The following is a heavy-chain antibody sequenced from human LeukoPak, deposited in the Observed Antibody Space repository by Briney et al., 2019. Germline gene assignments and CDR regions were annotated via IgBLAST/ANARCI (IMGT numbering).Heavy chain of an antibody. CDR1: GYRFTGYY. CDR3: ARESTFDI. V-gene: IGHV1-2*02. CDR2: INPNSGGT. J-gene: IGHJ3*02. Sequence: GASVKVSCTTSGYRFTGYYLDWVRQAPGQGLEWMGWINPNSGGTNYAQNLQGRVTMTRDTSISTAYMELSRLESDDTAVYYCARESTFDIWGQGTMITVSS.